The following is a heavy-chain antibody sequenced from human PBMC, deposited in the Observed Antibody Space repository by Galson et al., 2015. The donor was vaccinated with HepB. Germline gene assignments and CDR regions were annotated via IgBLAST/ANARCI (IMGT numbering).Heavy chain of an antibody. D-gene: IGHD3-3*01. CDR1: GFTFDDYA. J-gene: IGHJ4*02. Sequence: SLRLSCAASGFTFDDYAMHWVRQAPGKGLEWVSGISWNSGSIGYADSVKGRFTISRDNAKNSLYLQMNSLRAEDTALYYCAKSPNYDFWSGYSDYWGQGTLVTVSS. V-gene: IGHV3-9*01. CDR2: ISWNSGSI. CDR3: AKSPNYDFWSGYSDY.